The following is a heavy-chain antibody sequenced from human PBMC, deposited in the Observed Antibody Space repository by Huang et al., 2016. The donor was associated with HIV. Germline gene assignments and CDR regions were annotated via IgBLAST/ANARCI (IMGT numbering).Heavy chain of an antibody. J-gene: IGHJ5*02. CDR2: AIPLRGNA. Sequence: QEQLVQSGAEVKKPGASVTVYCTASGYTFSFPDVHWVRQVSGQGLEWMRCAIPLRGNASDERKFQSRVTMNTTTSVTTADIEVRSLTAEATAVYFCARGPVHRAIMNWGEGFDDGWRTGFDPWGQGTLVIVTS. CDR3: ARGPVHRAIMNWGEGFDDGWRTGFDP. V-gene: IGHV1-8*01. CDR1: GYTFSFPD. D-gene: IGHD7-27*01.